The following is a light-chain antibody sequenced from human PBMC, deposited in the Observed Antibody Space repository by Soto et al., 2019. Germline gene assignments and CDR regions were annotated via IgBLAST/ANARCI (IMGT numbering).Light chain of an antibody. J-gene: IGLJ2*01. CDR3: SSYTASGVPVI. V-gene: IGLV2-14*01. CDR2: EVK. Sequence: QPVLTQPASVSGSPGQSITLSCTGTSSDIGAYNYVSWYQHRPGKAPKLLIFEVKSRPAGLSNRFSGSKSGNTASLTISGLQAEDDAIYYCSSYTASGVPVIFGGGTKLTVL. CDR1: SSDIGAYNY.